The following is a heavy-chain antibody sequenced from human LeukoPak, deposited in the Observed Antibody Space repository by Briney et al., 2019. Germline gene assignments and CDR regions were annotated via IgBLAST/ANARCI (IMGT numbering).Heavy chain of an antibody. D-gene: IGHD6-19*01. V-gene: IGHV1-69*13. CDR3: ARRDTSGWYYFDY. CDR2: IIPIFGTA. J-gene: IGHJ4*02. Sequence: ASVKVSCKASGGTFSSYAISWVRQAPGQGLEWMGGIIPIFGTANYAQKFQGRVTITADEPTSTAYMELSSLRSEDTAVYYCARRDTSGWYYFDYWGQGTLVTVSS. CDR1: GGTFSSYA.